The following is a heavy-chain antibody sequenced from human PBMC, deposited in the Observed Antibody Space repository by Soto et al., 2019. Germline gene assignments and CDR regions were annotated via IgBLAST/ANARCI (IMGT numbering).Heavy chain of an antibody. V-gene: IGHV4-30-4*01. CDR1: GDSVSSGDSY. J-gene: IGHJ4*02. D-gene: IGHD1-26*01. CDR2: TSFSGYT. Sequence: QVQLQESGPGLVKPSQTLSLTCSVSGDSVSSGDSYWSWIRQPPGKALEWIGYTSFSGYTSYSPSLKSRVTISVDMSKSQFSLRLTSVTAADTAVYYCVRGGSPYHYATSGPGTFDKWGQGTLVSVSS. CDR3: VRGGSPYHYATSGPGTFDK.